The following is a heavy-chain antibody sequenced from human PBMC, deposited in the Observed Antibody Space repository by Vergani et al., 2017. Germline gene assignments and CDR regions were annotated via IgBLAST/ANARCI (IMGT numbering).Heavy chain of an antibody. CDR1: GGSFTSYH. Sequence: QVQLQQWGGGLLKPSETLSLTCVVNGGSFTSYHWTWIRQSPGEGLEWVGDIDHTGRPDYNPSLKSRLTMSVDKSRNQFSLTLNSVTATDTAVYYCAREYYDFWSGYYTGGWFDPWGQGTLVTVSS. CDR2: IDHTGRP. J-gene: IGHJ5*02. D-gene: IGHD3-3*01. V-gene: IGHV4-34*01. CDR3: AREYYDFWSGYYTGGWFDP.